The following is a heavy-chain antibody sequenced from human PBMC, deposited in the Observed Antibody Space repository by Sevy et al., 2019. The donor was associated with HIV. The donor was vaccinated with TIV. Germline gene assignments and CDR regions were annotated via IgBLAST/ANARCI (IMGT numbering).Heavy chain of an antibody. V-gene: IGHV3-21*01. CDR2: ISSSSSYI. J-gene: IGHJ4*02. CDR1: GFTFSSYS. Sequence: GGSLRLSCAASGFTFSSYSMNWVRQAPGKGLEWVSSISSSSSYIYYADSVKGRFTISRENAKNSLYLQMNSLRAEDTAVYYCARDGLMITFGGVIVKSYFDYWGQGTLVTVSS. D-gene: IGHD3-16*02. CDR3: ARDGLMITFGGVIVKSYFDY.